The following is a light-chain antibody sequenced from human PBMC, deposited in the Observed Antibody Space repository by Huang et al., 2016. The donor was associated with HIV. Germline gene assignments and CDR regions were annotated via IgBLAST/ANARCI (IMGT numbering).Light chain of an antibody. V-gene: IGKV3-11*01. CDR1: QSVSNY. J-gene: IGKJ5*01. Sequence: EIVLTQSPATLSLSPGERATLSCRASQSVSNYLAWYQQKPGQAPRLLIYDASNRATGSPARLSGSGSGTDFTLTISSLEPEDVAVYYCQQRRNWPPITFGQGTRLEIK. CDR2: DAS. CDR3: QQRRNWPPIT.